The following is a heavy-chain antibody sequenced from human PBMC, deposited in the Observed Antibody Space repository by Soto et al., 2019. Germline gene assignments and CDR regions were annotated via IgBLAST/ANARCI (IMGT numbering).Heavy chain of an antibody. V-gene: IGHV3-48*03. CDR3: AGDGTTGTTNYHYAMDV. Sequence: GGSLRLSCAASGFTLSSYHMDWVRQAPGKGLEWGSYININSGTIHYADSVKGRFTISRDNAKNSLYLQMDSLRAEDTAVYFCAGDGTTGTTNYHYAMDVWGQGTTVTVSS. D-gene: IGHD4-17*01. CDR1: GFTLSSYH. J-gene: IGHJ6*02. CDR2: ININSGTI.